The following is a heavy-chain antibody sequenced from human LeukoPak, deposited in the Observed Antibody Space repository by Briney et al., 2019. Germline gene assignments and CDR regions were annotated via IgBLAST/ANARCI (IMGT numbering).Heavy chain of an antibody. V-gene: IGHV3-30*02. D-gene: IGHD1-26*01. CDR2: IRYDGSNE. CDR3: ARDPYSGSYGDSYYYYMDV. J-gene: IGHJ6*03. CDR1: GFTFSSYG. Sequence: GGSLRLSCAASGFTFSSYGMHWVRQAPGKGLEWVSFIRYDGSNEYYADSVRGRFTISRDNAKNSLYLQMNSLRAEDTAIYYCARDPYSGSYGDSYYYYMDVWGKGTTVTISS.